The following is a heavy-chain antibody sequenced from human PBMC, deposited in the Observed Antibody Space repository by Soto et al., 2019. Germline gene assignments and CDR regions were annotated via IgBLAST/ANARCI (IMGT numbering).Heavy chain of an antibody. CDR1: GFTFSNYA. Sequence: GGSLRLSCAASGFTFSNYAMSWVRQAPGKGLEWVSAISGGSESLYFAESVKGRFTISRDNSRNTLFLEMNSLRGDDMAVYYCTGEVASGYWGQGTLVTVSS. V-gene: IGHV3-23*01. CDR3: TGEVASGY. CDR2: ISGGSESL. J-gene: IGHJ4*02. D-gene: IGHD2-8*02.